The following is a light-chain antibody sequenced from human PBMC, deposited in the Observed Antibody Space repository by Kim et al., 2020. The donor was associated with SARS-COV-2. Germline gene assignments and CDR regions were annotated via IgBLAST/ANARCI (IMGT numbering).Light chain of an antibody. CDR2: SNS. CDR3: AAWDGGVV. V-gene: IGLV1-44*01. CDR1: SSNIGSNS. J-gene: IGLJ2*01. Sequence: GHPGQSATISCSGSSSNIGSNSVNWYQQLPGTAPKLLIYSNSQRPSGVPDRFSGSKSATSASLAISELQSEDEADYYCAAWDGGVVFGGGTQLTVL.